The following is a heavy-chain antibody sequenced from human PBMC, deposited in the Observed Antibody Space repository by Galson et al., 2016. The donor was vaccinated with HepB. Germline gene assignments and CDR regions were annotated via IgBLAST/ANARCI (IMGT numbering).Heavy chain of an antibody. Sequence: SETLSLTCTVSGGSISRYYWSWIRQPPGKGLEWIGYIYFGGSTNYNTSLKSRVTISVDTSKNQFSLKLTSVTAADTAVYYCARLTTVVTWGWFDPWGQGTLVTVSS. V-gene: IGHV4-59*01. CDR2: IYFGGST. CDR1: GGSISRYY. CDR3: ARLTTVVTWGWFDP. J-gene: IGHJ5*02. D-gene: IGHD4-23*01.